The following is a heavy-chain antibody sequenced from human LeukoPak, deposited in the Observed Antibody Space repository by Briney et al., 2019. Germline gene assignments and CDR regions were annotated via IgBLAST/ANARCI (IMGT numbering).Heavy chain of an antibody. CDR3: ARDVAQGGVIGFDP. J-gene: IGHJ5*02. CDR2: ISAYNGNT. D-gene: IGHD3-16*02. Sequence: EASVKVSCKASGGTFSSYGISWVRQAPGQGLEWMGWISAYNGNTNYAQKLQGRVTMTTDTSTSTAYMELRSLRSDDTAVYYCARDVAQGGVIGFDPWGQGTLVTVSS. CDR1: GGTFSSYG. V-gene: IGHV1-18*01.